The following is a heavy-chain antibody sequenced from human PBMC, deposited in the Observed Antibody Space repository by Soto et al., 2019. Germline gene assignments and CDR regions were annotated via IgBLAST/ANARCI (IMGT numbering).Heavy chain of an antibody. CDR2: ISGSGFKK. D-gene: IGHD1-26*01. V-gene: IGHV3-23*01. J-gene: IGHJ5*02. CDR1: GFIFENFG. Sequence: GGSLRFSCAASGFIFENFGMSWVRQAPGKGLEWISSISGSGFKKYYADSVKGRFTISRDNSKSTVYLELNNLSAEDTAVYHCAKNQGVELVPLATVDWFDPWGQGSVVTV. CDR3: AKNQGVELVPLATVDWFDP.